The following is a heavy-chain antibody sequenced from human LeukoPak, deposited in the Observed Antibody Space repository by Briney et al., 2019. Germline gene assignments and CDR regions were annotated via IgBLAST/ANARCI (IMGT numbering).Heavy chain of an antibody. CDR1: GGSISSGGYS. J-gene: IGHJ4*02. D-gene: IGHD6-13*01. Sequence: SQTLSLTCAVSGGSISSGGYSWSWIRQPPGKGLEWIGYIYYSGSTNYNPSLKSRVTISVDTSKNQFSLKLSSVTAADTAVYYCAKTAAGDPLFDYWGQGTLVTVSS. CDR2: IYYSGST. V-gene: IGHV4-61*08. CDR3: AKTAAGDPLFDY.